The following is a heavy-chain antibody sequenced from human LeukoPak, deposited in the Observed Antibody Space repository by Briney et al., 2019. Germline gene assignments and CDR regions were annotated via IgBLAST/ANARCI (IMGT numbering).Heavy chain of an antibody. V-gene: IGHV2-70*11. Sequence: SGPALVKPTQTLTLTCSFSGFSLSTSGMCVSWIRQPPGKALEWLARIDWDDDEYYSTSLKTRLTISKGTSKNQVVLTMTNMDPVDTATYYCARIYRYCSTTSCYVPDYWGQGTLVTVSS. CDR3: ARIYRYCSTTSCYVPDY. CDR2: IDWDDDE. CDR1: GFSLSTSGMC. J-gene: IGHJ4*02. D-gene: IGHD2-2*01.